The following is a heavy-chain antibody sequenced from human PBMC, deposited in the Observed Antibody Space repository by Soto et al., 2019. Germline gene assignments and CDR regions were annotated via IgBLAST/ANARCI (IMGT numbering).Heavy chain of an antibody. J-gene: IGHJ4*02. Sequence: GGSLRLSCAASGFTFGVFGMHWVRQAPGKGLEWLSVLSYEGSEEYYADSVRGRFTISRDNSKNTLFLQMDSLRVDDTGVYYCALTRRSSLLEVAGPGFEYWGQGTLVTVSS. V-gene: IGHV3-30*03. CDR1: GFTFGVFG. CDR3: ALTRRSSLLEVAGPGFEY. D-gene: IGHD6-19*01. CDR2: LSYEGSEE.